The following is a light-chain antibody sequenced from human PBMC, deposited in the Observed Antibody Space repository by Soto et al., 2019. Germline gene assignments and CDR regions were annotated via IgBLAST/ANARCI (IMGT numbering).Light chain of an antibody. V-gene: IGLV2-14*01. CDR2: EVR. J-gene: IGLJ1*01. Sequence: QSALTQPASVSGSPGQSITISCTGTSTDVGDYNFVFWYQQHAGKAPKLVISEVRNRPSGVSDRFSGSKSGNRASLTISGLQAEDEADYYCSSYISSSTVVFGTGTKVTVL. CDR1: STDVGDYNF. CDR3: SSYISSSTVV.